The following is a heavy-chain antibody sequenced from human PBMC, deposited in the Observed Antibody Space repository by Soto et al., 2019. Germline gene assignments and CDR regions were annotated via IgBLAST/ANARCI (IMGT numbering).Heavy chain of an antibody. Sequence: EVQLVESGGGLVQRGGSLRLSCAASGFTFSDHYMDWVRQAPGKGLEWVGRSRNKANSYSTEYAASVKGRFTISRDESKNSLYLQMNSLKTEDTAVHYCARFSGSYTRGLDYWGQGTLVTVSS. V-gene: IGHV3-72*01. CDR2: SRNKANSYST. CDR1: GFTFSDHY. D-gene: IGHD1-26*01. CDR3: ARFSGSYTRGLDY. J-gene: IGHJ4*02.